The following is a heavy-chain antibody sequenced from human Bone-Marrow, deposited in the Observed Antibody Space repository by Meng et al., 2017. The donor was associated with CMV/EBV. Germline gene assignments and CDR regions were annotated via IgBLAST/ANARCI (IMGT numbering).Heavy chain of an antibody. CDR3: AREIGTSGLRWFRDGRLGD. Sequence: SETLSLTCTVSGGSISSSSYYWGWIRQPPGKGLEWIGSIYYSGSTYYNPSLKSRVTISVDTSKNQFSLKLSPVTAADTAVYYCAREIGTSGLRWFRDGRLGDWGQGTLVTVSS. V-gene: IGHV4-39*07. J-gene: IGHJ4*02. CDR1: GGSISSSSYY. D-gene: IGHD3-10*01. CDR2: IYYSGST.